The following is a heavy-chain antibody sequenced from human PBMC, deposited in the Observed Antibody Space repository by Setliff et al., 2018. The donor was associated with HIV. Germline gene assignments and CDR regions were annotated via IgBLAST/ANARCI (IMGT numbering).Heavy chain of an antibody. Sequence: SGGSLRLSCAASGLTVSRNYMTWVRQAPGKGLEWVSIIYSGSSTYHADSVKGRFTLSRDSSKNTLSLQMNSLRPEDTAVYYCARVRLYNAALDYWGQGTLVTVSS. CDR2: IYSGSST. J-gene: IGHJ4*02. CDR3: ARVRLYNAALDY. V-gene: IGHV3-66*02. D-gene: IGHD3-10*01. CDR1: GLTVSRNY.